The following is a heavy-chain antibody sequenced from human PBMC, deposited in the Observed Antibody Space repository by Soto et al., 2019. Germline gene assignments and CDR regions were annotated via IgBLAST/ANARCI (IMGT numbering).Heavy chain of an antibody. J-gene: IGHJ5*02. D-gene: IGHD6-19*01. V-gene: IGHV4-30-2*01. Sequence: PSETLSLTCAVSGGSISSGGYSWSWIRQPPGKGLEWIGYIYHSGSTYYNPSLKSRVTISVDRSKNQFSLKLSSVTAADTAVYYCARDTAVAGTGWFDPWGQGTLVTVSS. CDR3: ARDTAVAGTGWFDP. CDR1: GGSISSGGYS. CDR2: IYHSGST.